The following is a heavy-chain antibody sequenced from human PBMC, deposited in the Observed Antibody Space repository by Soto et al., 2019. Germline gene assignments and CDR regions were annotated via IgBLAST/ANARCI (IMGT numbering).Heavy chain of an antibody. Sequence: PGESLKISCKGSGYSFTSYWIGWVRQMPGKGLESMGIIYPGDSDTRYSPSFQGQVTISADKSISTAYLQWSSLKASDTAMYYCARGYYYDSSGYYRNDAFDIWGQGTMVTVSS. V-gene: IGHV5-51*01. J-gene: IGHJ3*02. D-gene: IGHD3-22*01. CDR2: IYPGDSDT. CDR1: GYSFTSYW. CDR3: ARGYYYDSSGYYRNDAFDI.